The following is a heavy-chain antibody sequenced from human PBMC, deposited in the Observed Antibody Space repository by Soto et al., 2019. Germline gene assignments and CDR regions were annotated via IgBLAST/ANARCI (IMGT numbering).Heavy chain of an antibody. CDR1: GFTFSSYG. CDR3: ASIIKGYCSGGSCYDAFDI. Sequence: EVQLLESGGGLVQPGGSLRLSCAASGFTFSSYGMSWVRQAPGKGLEWVSTIGGSGGGTYYADSVKGRFTISRDNSKNTLYLQMNSLRAEDTAVYYCASIIKGYCSGGSCYDAFDIWGQGTMVTVSS. J-gene: IGHJ3*02. V-gene: IGHV3-23*01. D-gene: IGHD2-15*01. CDR2: IGGSGGGT.